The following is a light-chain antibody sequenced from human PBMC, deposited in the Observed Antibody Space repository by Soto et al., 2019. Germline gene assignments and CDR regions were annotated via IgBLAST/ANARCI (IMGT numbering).Light chain of an antibody. J-gene: IGKJ1*01. V-gene: IGKV3-20*01. CDR3: QQYRT. Sequence: EKVMTQSAATLSLSPGERATLSCRASQSVSSSYLAWYQQKPGQAPRLLIYGASSRATGIPDRFSGSGSGTDFTLTISRLEPEDFAVYYCQQYRTFGQGTKVDIK. CDR1: QSVSSSY. CDR2: GAS.